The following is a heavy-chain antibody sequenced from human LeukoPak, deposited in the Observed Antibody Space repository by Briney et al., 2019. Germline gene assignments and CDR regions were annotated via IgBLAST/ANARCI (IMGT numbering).Heavy chain of an antibody. CDR3: AKDGGDYGNY. Sequence: PGGSLRLSCAASGFTFSSYGMHWVRQAPGKGLEWAAVTSYDGSNKYYADSVKGRFTISRDNSKNTLYLQLNSLRAEDTAVYYCAKDGGDYGNYWGQGTLVTVSS. D-gene: IGHD4-17*01. CDR1: GFTFSSYG. CDR2: TSYDGSNK. V-gene: IGHV3-30*18. J-gene: IGHJ4*02.